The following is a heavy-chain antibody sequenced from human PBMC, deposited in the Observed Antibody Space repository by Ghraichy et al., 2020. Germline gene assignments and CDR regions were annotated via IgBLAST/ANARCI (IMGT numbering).Heavy chain of an antibody. CDR2: INWNGGST. CDR1: GFTFDDYG. Sequence: GGSLRLSCAASGFTFDDYGMSWVRQAPGKGLEWVSGINWNGGSTSYADSVKGRFTISRDNAKNSLYLQMNSLRAEDTALYYCARGTAAAGSNYYYGMDVWGQGTTVTVSS. D-gene: IGHD6-13*01. V-gene: IGHV3-20*04. CDR3: ARGTAAAGSNYYYGMDV. J-gene: IGHJ6*02.